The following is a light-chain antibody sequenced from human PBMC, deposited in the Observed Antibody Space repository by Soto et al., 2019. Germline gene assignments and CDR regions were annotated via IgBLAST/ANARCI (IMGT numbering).Light chain of an antibody. CDR2: EVS. Sequence: QSVLTQPVSVSGSPGQSITISCTGTSSDVGSYNLVSWYQQHPGKAPKLMIYEVSKRPSGVSNRFSGSKSGNTASLTISGLQAEDEADYYCCSYAGSSTQVFGTGTKVTVL. J-gene: IGLJ1*01. CDR1: SSDVGSYNL. V-gene: IGLV2-23*02. CDR3: CSYAGSSTQV.